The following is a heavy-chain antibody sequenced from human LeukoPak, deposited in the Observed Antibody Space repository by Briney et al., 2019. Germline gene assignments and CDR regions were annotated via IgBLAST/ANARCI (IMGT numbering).Heavy chain of an antibody. CDR2: TYYRSKWYN. D-gene: IGHD6-25*01. J-gene: IGHJ4*02. V-gene: IGHV6-1*01. CDR1: GDSVSSYTAA. Sequence: SQTLSLTCAISGDSVSSYTAAWNWIRQSPSRGLEWLGRTYYRSKWYNDYGESVKSRITINPDTSKNQFSLQLNSVTPEDTAVYYCVRDGRPAFDYWGQGTLVTVSS. CDR3: VRDGRPAFDY.